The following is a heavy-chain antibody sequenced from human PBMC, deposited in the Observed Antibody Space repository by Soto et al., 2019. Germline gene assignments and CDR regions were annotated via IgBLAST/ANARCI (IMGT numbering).Heavy chain of an antibody. CDR3: SRDNSLGRPSNCHY. CDR1: AFTFRSYS. V-gene: IGHV3-21*06. J-gene: IGHJ4*02. CDR2: ISSSSSYI. D-gene: IGHD4-4*01. Sequence: LRLSWAASAFTFRSYSFNWVRQAPGKGLEWVSTISSSSSYIYYADSVRGRFTISRDNAQNSMYLQMNSLTAEDTTVYYCSRDNSLGRPSNCHYWVQGTTVTVSS.